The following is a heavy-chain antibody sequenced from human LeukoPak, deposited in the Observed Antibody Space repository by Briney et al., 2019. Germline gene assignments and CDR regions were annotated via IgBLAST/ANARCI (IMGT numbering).Heavy chain of an antibody. J-gene: IGHJ4*02. CDR3: AKDILTGYYNVGDY. Sequence: GGSLRLSCAASGFTFSSYGMHWVRQAPGKGLEWVAVISYDGSNKYYADSVKGRFTISRDNSKNTLYLQMSGLRAEDTAVYYCAKDILTGYYNVGDYWGQGTLVTVSS. V-gene: IGHV3-30*18. CDR1: GFTFSSYG. CDR2: ISYDGSNK. D-gene: IGHD3-9*01.